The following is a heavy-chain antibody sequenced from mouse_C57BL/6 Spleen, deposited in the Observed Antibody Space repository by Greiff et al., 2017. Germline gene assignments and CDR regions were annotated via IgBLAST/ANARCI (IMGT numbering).Heavy chain of an antibody. CDR1: GYTFTNYW. Sequence: VQGVESGAELVRPGTSVKMSCKASGYTFTNYWIGWAKQRPGHGLEWIGDIYPGGGYTNYNEKFKGKATLTADKSSSTAYMQFSSLTSEDSAIYYCARSTLYYGYFDVWGTGTTVTVSS. CDR3: ARSTLYYGYFDV. CDR2: IYPGGGYT. D-gene: IGHD5-1*01. V-gene: IGHV1-63*01. J-gene: IGHJ1*03.